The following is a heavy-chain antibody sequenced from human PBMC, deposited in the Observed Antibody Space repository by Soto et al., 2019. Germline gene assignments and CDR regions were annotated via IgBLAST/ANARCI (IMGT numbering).Heavy chain of an antibody. CDR3: VKDMKWGGMTTIHYFDS. D-gene: IGHD1-26*01. V-gene: IGHV3-9*01. J-gene: IGHJ4*02. Sequence: PGGSLRLSCAASGFTIDDYAVHWVRQVPGKGLEWVSGISSNSDTIDYADSVKGRFTISRDNAKNSLFLQMNSLRPEDTALYYCVKDMKWGGMTTIHYFDSWGQGTLVTVSS. CDR2: ISSNSDTI. CDR1: GFTIDDYA.